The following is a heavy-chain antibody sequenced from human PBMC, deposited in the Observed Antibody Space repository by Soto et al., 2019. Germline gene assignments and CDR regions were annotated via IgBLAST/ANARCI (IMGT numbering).Heavy chain of an antibody. CDR3: AKDQEVVSAVSHLDY. CDR1: GFTFSTYA. D-gene: IGHD2-15*01. J-gene: IGHJ4*02. V-gene: IGHV3-23*01. Sequence: EVQLLDSGGGLVQPGGSLRLSCAASGFTFSTYAMSWVRHAPGKGLEWVSSISGSGGNTYYADSVKGRFTISRDNSKTTLYLQMNSLRADDTAVYYCAKDQEVVSAVSHLDYWGQGTLVTVSS. CDR2: ISGSGGNT.